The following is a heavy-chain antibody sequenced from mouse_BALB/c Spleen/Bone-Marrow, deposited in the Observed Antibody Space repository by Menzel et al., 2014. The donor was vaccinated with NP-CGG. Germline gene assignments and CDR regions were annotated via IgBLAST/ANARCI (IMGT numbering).Heavy chain of an antibody. CDR1: GYTFTSYY. V-gene: IGHV1S81*02. CDR3: TRSAGTGFAY. Sequence: QVQLQQSGAELVKPGASVKLSCKASGYTFTSYYMFWVKQRPGQGLEWIGEINPSNGGTVFNEKFKSKVTLTVDKSSSTAYMQLSGLTSEDSVVYYCTRSAGTGFAYWGQGTLVTVSA. D-gene: IGHD3-3*01. J-gene: IGHJ3*01. CDR2: INPSNGGT.